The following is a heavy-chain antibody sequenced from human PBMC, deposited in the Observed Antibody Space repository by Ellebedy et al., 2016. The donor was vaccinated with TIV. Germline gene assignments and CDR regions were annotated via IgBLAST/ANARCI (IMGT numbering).Heavy chain of an antibody. CDR1: GFTFSSYA. Sequence: GESLKISCAASGFTFSSYAMSWVRQAPGKGLEWVSAISGSGGSTYYADSVKGRFTISRDNSKNTLYLQMNSLRAEDTAVYYCAKGLSYYDSSGLDYWGQGTLVTVSS. J-gene: IGHJ4*02. V-gene: IGHV3-23*01. CDR2: ISGSGGST. CDR3: AKGLSYYDSSGLDY. D-gene: IGHD3-22*01.